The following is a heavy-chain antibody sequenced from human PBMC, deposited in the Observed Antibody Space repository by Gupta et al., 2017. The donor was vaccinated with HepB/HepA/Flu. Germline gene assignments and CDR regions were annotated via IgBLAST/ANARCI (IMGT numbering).Heavy chain of an antibody. V-gene: IGHV1-18*01. CDR3: ASLGLIVGATDSRDYYYYYMDV. J-gene: IGHJ6*03. CDR2: ISAYNGNT. CDR1: GYTFTSYG. Sequence: QVQLVQSGAEVKKPGASVKVSCKASGYTFTSYGISWVRQAPGQGLEWMGWISAYNGNTNYAQKLQGRVTMTTDTSTSTAYMELRSLRSDDTAVYYCASLGLIVGATDSRDYYYYYMDVWGKGTTVTVSS. D-gene: IGHD1-26*01.